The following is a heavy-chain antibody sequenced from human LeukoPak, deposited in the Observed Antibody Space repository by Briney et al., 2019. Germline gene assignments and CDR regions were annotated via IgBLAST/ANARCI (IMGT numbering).Heavy chain of an antibody. D-gene: IGHD3-3*01. CDR1: GFTVSSNY. CDR3: ARDDFCSGYPDY. CDR2: IYSGGST. J-gene: IGHJ4*02. Sequence: PGGSLTLACAASGFTVSSNYTSWVRQAPGKGLEWVSVIYSGGSTYYADSVKGRFTISRDNSKNTLYLQMNSLRAEDTAVYYCARDDFCSGYPDYWAEKPLLTVSS. V-gene: IGHV3-66*01.